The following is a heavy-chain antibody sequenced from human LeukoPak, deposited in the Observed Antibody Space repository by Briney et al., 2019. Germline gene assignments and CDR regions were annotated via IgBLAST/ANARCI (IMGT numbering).Heavy chain of an antibody. V-gene: IGHV1-8*01. CDR3: ARGLLYYDTSGYYS. Sequence: ASVKVSCKASGYTFTSYDFNWVRQATGQRPEWMGWMSPNSGDTGYAQKFQDRVTMTRNTSISTAYMELSSLRSDGTAVYYCARGLLYYDTSGYYSWGQGTLVTVSS. D-gene: IGHD3-22*01. CDR2: MSPNSGDT. CDR1: GYTFTSYD. J-gene: IGHJ4*02.